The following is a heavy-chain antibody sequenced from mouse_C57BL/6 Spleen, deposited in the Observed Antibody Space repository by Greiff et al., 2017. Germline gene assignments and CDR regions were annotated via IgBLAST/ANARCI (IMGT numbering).Heavy chain of an antibody. CDR3: ARQDYLFAY. V-gene: IGHV5-17*01. D-gene: IGHD5-5*01. CDR1: GFTFSDYG. Sequence: EVKLLSSFLGLVKPGGSLKLSCAASGFTFSDYGMHWVRQAPEKGLEWVAYISSGSSTIYYADTVKGRVTISRDNAKNTLFLQMTSLRSEDTAMYYCARQDYLFAYWGQGTLVTVSA. CDR2: ISSGSSTI. J-gene: IGHJ3*01.